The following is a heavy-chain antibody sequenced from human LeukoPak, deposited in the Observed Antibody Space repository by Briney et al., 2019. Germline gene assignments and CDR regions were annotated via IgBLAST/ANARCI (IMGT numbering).Heavy chain of an antibody. V-gene: IGHV4-31*03. CDR3: ARATTATTGFGYFDS. CDR2: IHFTGST. J-gene: IGHJ4*02. Sequence: TLSLTCTVSDDSLISGTYYWNWIRQYPGKGLEWVRYIHFTGSTDYSPSLKSRGTISVDKSKNHFSLNVNSVTAADTAVYYCARATTATTGFGYFDSWGQGALVTVSS. CDR1: DDSLISGTYY. D-gene: IGHD4-17*01.